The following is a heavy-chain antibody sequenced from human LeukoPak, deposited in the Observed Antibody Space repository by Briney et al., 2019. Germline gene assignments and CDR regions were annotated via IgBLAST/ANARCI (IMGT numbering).Heavy chain of an antibody. CDR3: ARDSDLYYYDSSGQGDY. Sequence: ASVKVSCKASGYTFTGYYMHWVRQAPGQGLEWMGWINPNSGGTNYAQKFQGRVTMTRDTSISTAYTELSRLRSDDTAVYYCARDSDLYYYDSSGQGDYWGQGTLVTVSS. D-gene: IGHD3-22*01. CDR1: GYTFTGYY. CDR2: INPNSGGT. V-gene: IGHV1-2*02. J-gene: IGHJ4*02.